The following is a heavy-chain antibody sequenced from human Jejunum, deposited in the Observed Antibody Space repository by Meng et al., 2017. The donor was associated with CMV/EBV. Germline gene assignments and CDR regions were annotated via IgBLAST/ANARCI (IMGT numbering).Heavy chain of an antibody. J-gene: IGHJ4*02. Sequence: AAAGFTFGSYWMHWVRQAPGKGLVWVSRINSDGGTTTYADSVKGRFTISRDNAKKTLFLQVDSLRVEDTAVYYCARGRGSGSSDYWGQGTLVTVSS. V-gene: IGHV3-74*01. D-gene: IGHD3-10*01. CDR2: INSDGGTT. CDR3: ARGRGSGSSDY. CDR1: GFTFGSYW.